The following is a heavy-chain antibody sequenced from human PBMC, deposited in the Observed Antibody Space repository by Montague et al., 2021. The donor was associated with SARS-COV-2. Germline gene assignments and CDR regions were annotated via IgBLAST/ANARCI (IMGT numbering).Heavy chain of an antibody. CDR3: ARGGRTNVCYEEWFDS. CDR1: GLTFTNYA. CDR2: ISGYGDAT. Sequence: SLRLSCAASGLTFTNYAMAWVRQAPGRGLEWVSTISGYGDATYYADSAKGRFTISRDNSGDTVYLQIDYVRGEDTAVYFCARGGRTNVCYEEWFDSWGQGTLVTVSS. J-gene: IGHJ5*01. V-gene: IGHV3-23*01. D-gene: IGHD2-2*01.